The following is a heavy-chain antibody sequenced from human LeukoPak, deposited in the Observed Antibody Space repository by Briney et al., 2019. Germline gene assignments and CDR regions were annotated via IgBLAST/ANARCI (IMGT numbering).Heavy chain of an antibody. CDR2: INPNSGGT. J-gene: IGHJ1*01. CDR1: GYTFTGYY. D-gene: IGHD1-26*01. Sequence: ASVKVSCKASGYTFTGYYMHWVRQAPGQGLEWMGRINPNSGGTNYAQKFQGRVTMTRDTSISTAYMELSRLRSDDTAVYYCARDLKWELLCIQHWGQGTLVTVSS. CDR3: ARDLKWELLCIQH. V-gene: IGHV1-2*06.